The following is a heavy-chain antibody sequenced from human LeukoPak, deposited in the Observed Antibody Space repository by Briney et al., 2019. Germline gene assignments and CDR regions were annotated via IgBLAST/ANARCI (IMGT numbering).Heavy chain of an antibody. CDR3: ARVGITGTPGDY. J-gene: IGHJ4*02. Sequence: GGSLRLSCAASGFTSTNYAMNWVRQAPGKGLEWVSSISSSSSYIYYADSVKGRFTISRDNAKNSLYLQMNSLRAEDTAVYYCARVGITGTPGDYWGQGTLVTVSS. V-gene: IGHV3-21*01. D-gene: IGHD1-20*01. CDR1: GFTSTNYA. CDR2: ISSSSSYI.